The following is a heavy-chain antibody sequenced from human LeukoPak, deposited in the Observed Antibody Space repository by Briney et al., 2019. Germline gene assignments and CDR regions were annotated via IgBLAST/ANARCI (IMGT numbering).Heavy chain of an antibody. J-gene: IGHJ4*02. CDR1: GFTFSSYS. CDR2: ISSSSTYI. D-gene: IGHD6-6*01. Sequence: GGSLRLSCAASGFTFSSYSMSWVRQAPGKGLEWVSSISSSSTYIYYADSVKGRFTISRDNAKNSLYLQMNSLRAEDTAVYYWGRDQYSGSPPALLFIGARGPLVTVSS. V-gene: IGHV3-21*01. CDR3: GRDQYSGSPPALLFI.